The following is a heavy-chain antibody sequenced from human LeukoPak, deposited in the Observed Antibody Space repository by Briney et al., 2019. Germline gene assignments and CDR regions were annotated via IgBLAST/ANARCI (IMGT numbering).Heavy chain of an antibody. D-gene: IGHD3/OR15-3a*01. V-gene: IGHV3-74*01. Sequence: PGGSLRLSCAASGFTFSRDWMDWVRQAPGKGLVYVSRISSDGSNTNYADFVKGRFTISRDNSKNTLYLQMNSLRADDTAVYYCAGSSMIWPYYDYWGQGTLVTVSS. J-gene: IGHJ4*02. CDR2: ISSDGSNT. CDR3: AGSSMIWPYYDY. CDR1: GFTFSRDW.